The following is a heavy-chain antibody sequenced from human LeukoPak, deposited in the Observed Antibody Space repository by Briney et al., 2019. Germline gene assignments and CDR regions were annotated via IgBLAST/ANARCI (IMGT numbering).Heavy chain of an antibody. V-gene: IGHV4-34*01. CDR1: GGSFSGYY. CDR2: INHSGST. CDR3: ARGVGYCTNDVCRFDS. D-gene: IGHD2-8*01. J-gene: IGHJ4*02. Sequence: PSETLSLTCAVYGGSFSGYYWSWIRHPPGKGLEWIGEINHSGSTNYNPSLKSRVTISVDTSKNRFSLKLSSVTAADTAVYYCARGVGYCTNDVCRFDSWGQGTLVTVSS.